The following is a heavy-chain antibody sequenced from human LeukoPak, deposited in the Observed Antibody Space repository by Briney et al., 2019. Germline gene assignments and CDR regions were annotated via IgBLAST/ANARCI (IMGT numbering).Heavy chain of an antibody. CDR3: ARDRIAAAGTPDY. Sequence: GGPLRLSCAASGFTFSSYSMNWVRQAPGKGLEWVSSISSSSSYIYYADSVKGRFTISRDNAKNSLYLQMNSLRAEDTAEYYCARDRIAAAGTPDYWGQGTLVTVSS. CDR1: GFTFSSYS. D-gene: IGHD6-13*01. V-gene: IGHV3-21*01. CDR2: ISSSSSYI. J-gene: IGHJ4*02.